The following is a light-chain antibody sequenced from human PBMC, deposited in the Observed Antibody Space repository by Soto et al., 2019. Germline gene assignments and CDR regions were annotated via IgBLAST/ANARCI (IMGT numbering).Light chain of an antibody. Sequence: DIQMTQSPSSLSASVGGRVTITCRASQSISSYLNWYQQKPGKAPKLLIYAASSLQSGVPSRFSGSGSGTDFTLTISSLQPEDFATYYCQQLNSYPPSLTFGGGTKVDIK. CDR3: QQLNSYPPSLT. J-gene: IGKJ4*01. CDR2: AAS. V-gene: IGKV1-39*01. CDR1: QSISSY.